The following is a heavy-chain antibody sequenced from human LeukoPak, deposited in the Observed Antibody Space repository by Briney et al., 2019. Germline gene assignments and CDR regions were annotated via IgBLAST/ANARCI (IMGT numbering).Heavy chain of an antibody. J-gene: IGHJ4*02. CDR2: ISYDGSNK. D-gene: IGHD3-16*01. V-gene: IGHV3-30-3*01. Sequence: PGGSLRLSCTASGLTFSSYAMHWVRQAPGKGLEWVAVISYDGSNKYYADSVKGRFTISRDNSKNTLYLQMNSLRAEDTAVYYCARDHYGYWGQGTLVTVSS. CDR3: ARDHYGY. CDR1: GLTFSSYA.